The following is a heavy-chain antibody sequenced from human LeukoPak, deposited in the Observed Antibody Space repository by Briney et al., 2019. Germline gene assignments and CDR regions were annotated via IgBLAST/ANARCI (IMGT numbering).Heavy chain of an antibody. J-gene: IGHJ6*02. Sequence: SETLSLTCAVSGDSISRSDWWTWVRPPPGKGLEWIGEIYHSGTTNYNPSLKSRVTISVDKSKNQFSLKLSSVTAADSALYYCVKLESPYYYAMDVWGQGTTVTVSS. D-gene: IGHD3-3*01. V-gene: IGHV4-4*02. CDR2: IYHSGTT. CDR1: GDSISRSDW. CDR3: VKLESPYYYAMDV.